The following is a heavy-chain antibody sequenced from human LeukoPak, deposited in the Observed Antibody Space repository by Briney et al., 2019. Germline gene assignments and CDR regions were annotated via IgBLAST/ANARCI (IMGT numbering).Heavy chain of an antibody. V-gene: IGHV1-8*02. CDR2: MNPNSGNT. CDR3: ATQNEMAFDY. J-gene: IGHJ4*02. D-gene: IGHD1-1*01. CDR1: GYTFTGYY. Sequence: ASVKVSCKASGYTFTGYYMHWVRQAPGQGLEWMGWMNPNSGNTGYAQKFRGRVTMTRNTSISTAYMELSSLRSEDTAVYYCATQNEMAFDYWGQGTLVTVSS.